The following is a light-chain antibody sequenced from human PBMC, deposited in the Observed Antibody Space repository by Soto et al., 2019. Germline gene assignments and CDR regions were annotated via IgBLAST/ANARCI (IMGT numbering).Light chain of an antibody. CDR3: QQYSSLWT. J-gene: IGKJ1*01. V-gene: IGKV1-5*01. CDR2: HAS. CDR1: QTISTW. Sequence: DIQMTQSPSTLSASVGDRVTITCRASQTISTWLAWYQQKPGKAPNLLIYHASSLRSGVPSRFSGSGSGTEFTLTISSLQPDDSATYYCQQYSSLWTFGQGTKVDIK.